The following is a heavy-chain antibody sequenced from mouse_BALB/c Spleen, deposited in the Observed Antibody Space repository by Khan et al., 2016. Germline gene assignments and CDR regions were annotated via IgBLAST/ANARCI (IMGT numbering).Heavy chain of an antibody. CDR2: INPDSSTI. CDR1: GFDFSRFW. CDR3: ARAGYYGYLVN. Sequence: EVKLLESGGGLVQPGGSLKLSCAASGFDFSRFWMSWVRQAPGKGLEWIGEINPDSSTINYKPSLKDKFIISRDNAKNTLYLQMSKGRSEDTFLDYCARAGYYGYLVNWGQGTLVTVSA. V-gene: IGHV4-1*02. J-gene: IGHJ3*01. D-gene: IGHD1-1*01.